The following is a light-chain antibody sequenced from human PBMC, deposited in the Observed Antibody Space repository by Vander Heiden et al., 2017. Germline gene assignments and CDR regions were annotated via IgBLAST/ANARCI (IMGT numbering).Light chain of an antibody. CDR1: EDIGNY. CDR3: QQDHYIFT. V-gene: IGKV1-33*01. CDR2: DAS. Sequence: DIQLTQSPSSLSASVRDSVTITCQASEDIGNYLNWYQHKPGKAPKVLIYDASNLGTGVPSRFSGSRSGTEFTFTISSLQHEDVATYYWQQDHYIFTFGGGTKVEIE. J-gene: IGKJ4*01.